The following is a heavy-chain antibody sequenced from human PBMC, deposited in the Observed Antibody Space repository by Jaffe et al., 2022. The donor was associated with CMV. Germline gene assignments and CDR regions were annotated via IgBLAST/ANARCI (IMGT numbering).Heavy chain of an antibody. J-gene: IGHJ4*02. Sequence: QVQLVESGGGVVQPGRSLRLSCAASGFAFSNFAMHWVRQAPGRGLEWVATIWYDGDTQYYAGSVKGRFTISRDNSRKMLSLHMNSLRDDDTALYYCAKDFGHSDYFFDLWGQGALVTVSS. CDR1: GFAFSNFA. V-gene: IGHV3-33*06. D-gene: IGHD1-26*01. CDR3: AKDFGHSDYFFDL. CDR2: IWYDGDTQ.